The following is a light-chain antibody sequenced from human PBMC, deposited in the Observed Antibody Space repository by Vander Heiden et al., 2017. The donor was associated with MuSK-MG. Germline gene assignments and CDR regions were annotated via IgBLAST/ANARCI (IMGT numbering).Light chain of an antibody. J-gene: IGKJ2*01. Sequence: ESVFTQSPATLSLSPGARATLSCRASQSVSSYLAWYQQKPGQAPRLLIYDASNRATGIPARFSGSGSGTDFTLTISSREPEDFAVYYCQQHSNWPPYTFGQGTKLEIK. CDR3: QQHSNWPPYT. CDR1: QSVSSY. CDR2: DAS. V-gene: IGKV3-11*01.